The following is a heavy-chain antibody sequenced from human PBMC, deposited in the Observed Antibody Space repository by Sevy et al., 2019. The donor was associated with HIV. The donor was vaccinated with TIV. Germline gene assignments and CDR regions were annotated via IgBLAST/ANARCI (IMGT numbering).Heavy chain of an antibody. CDR3: ARDLYYDSSAYSDY. CDR1: GYTFSGYA. Sequence: ASVKVSCKASGYTFSGYAMNWVRQAPGQGLEWMGWINTNTGNPTYAQGFTGRFVFSLDTSVSTAYLQISSLKAEDTAVYYCARDLYYDSSAYSDYWGQGTLVTVSS. D-gene: IGHD3-22*01. J-gene: IGHJ4*02. V-gene: IGHV7-4-1*02. CDR2: INTNTGNP.